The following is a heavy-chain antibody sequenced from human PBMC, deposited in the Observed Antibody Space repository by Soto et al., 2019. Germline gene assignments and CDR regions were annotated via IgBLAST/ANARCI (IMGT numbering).Heavy chain of an antibody. D-gene: IGHD2-2*01. J-gene: IGHJ5*02. CDR1: GGSISSYY. CDR2: IYYSGST. V-gene: IGHV4-59*01. CDR3: AREVVPAASYNWFDP. Sequence: SETLSLTCTVSGGSISSYYWSWIRQPPGKGLEWIGYIYYSGSTNYNPSLKSRVTISVDTSKNQFSLKLSSVTAADTAVYYCAREVVPAASYNWFDPWGQGTLVTVSS.